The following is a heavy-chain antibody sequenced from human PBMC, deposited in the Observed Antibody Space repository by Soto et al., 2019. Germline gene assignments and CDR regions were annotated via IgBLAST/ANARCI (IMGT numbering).Heavy chain of an antibody. V-gene: IGHV3-30-3*01. CDR2: ISYDGSNK. D-gene: IGHD1-7*01. J-gene: IGHJ4*02. Sequence: QVQLVESGGGVVQPGRSLRLSCAASGFTFSSYAMHWVRQAPGKGLEWVAVISYDGSNKYYADSVKGRFTISRDNSKNTLYLQMNSLRAEDTAVYYCARELELWVLDYRGQGTLVTVSS. CDR1: GFTFSSYA. CDR3: ARELELWVLDY.